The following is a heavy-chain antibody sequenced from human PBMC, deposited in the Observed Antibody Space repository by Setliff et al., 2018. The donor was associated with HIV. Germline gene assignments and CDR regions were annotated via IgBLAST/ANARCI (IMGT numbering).Heavy chain of an antibody. D-gene: IGHD3-22*01. V-gene: IGHV4-28*01. CDR1: GGSISTSNW. J-gene: IGHJ5*02. CDR3: ARYRYYYDSSGYGRWFDP. CDR2: TYSN. Sequence: SETLSLTCTVSGGSISTSNWWGWIRQTPGKGLEWIGYTYSNPSLRSRLSISLDTSENQFSLRLNSVTAADTAVYYCARYRYYYDSSGYGRWFDPWGQGTLVTVSS.